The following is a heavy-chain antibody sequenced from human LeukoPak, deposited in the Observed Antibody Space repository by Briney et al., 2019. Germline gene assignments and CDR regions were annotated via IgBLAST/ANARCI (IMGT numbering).Heavy chain of an antibody. CDR2: ISGSGGST. D-gene: IGHD3-3*01. CDR1: GFTFSSYA. Sequence: GGSLRLSCAASGFTFSSYAMSWVRQAPGKGLEWVSAISGSGGSTYYADSVKGRFTISRDNSKNTLYLQMNSLRAEDTAVYYCAKDRSNFWSGYYTGNFDYWGQGTLVTVSS. CDR3: AKDRSNFWSGYYTGNFDY. J-gene: IGHJ4*02. V-gene: IGHV3-23*01.